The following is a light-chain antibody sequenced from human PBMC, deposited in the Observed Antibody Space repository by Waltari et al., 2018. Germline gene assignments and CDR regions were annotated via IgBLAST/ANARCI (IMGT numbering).Light chain of an antibody. V-gene: IGKV4-1*01. CDR2: WAS. CDR3: QQYYSTPPT. Sequence: DIVMTQSPDSLAVSLGERATINCKSSQSVLYSSNNKNYLAWYQQQPGQPPKLLIYWASTRESGVPDRFSGSGSETDFTLTISSLQAEDVAVYYCQQYYSTPPTFGQGTRLEIK. J-gene: IGKJ5*01. CDR1: QSVLYSSNNKNY.